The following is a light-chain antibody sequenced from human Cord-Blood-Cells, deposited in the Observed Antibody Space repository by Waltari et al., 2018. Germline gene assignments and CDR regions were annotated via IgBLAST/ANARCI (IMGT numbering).Light chain of an antibody. CDR1: SSDVGGFNL. CDR2: EGS. CDR3: CSYAGSSTYV. J-gene: IGLJ1*01. V-gene: IGLV2-23*01. Sequence: QSALTQPASVSGSPGQSITISCTGTSSDVGGFNLVSWCQQHPGKAPKLMIYEGSKRPSGVSNRFSGSKSGNTASLTISGLQAEDEADYYCCSYAGSSTYVFGTGTKVTVL.